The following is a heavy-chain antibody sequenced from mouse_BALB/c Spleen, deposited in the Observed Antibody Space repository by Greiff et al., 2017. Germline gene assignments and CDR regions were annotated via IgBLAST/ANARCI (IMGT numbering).Heavy chain of an antibody. CDR2: ISSGSSTI. CDR1: GFTFSSFG. Sequence: DVMLVESGGGLVQPGGSRKLSCAASGFTFSSFGMHWVRQAPEKGLEWVAYISSGSSTIYYADTVKGRFTISRDNPKNTLFLQMTSLRSEDTAMYYCAREGYWYFDVWGAGTTVTVSS. J-gene: IGHJ1*01. V-gene: IGHV5-17*02. CDR3: AREGYWYFDV.